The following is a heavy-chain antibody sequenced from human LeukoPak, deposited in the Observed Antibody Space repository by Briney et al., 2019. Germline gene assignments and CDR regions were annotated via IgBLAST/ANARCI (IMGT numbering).Heavy chain of an antibody. D-gene: IGHD2-2*01. J-gene: IGHJ4*02. CDR3: ARVMMKPAARPFDY. Sequence: ASVKVSCKTSGYTFTNYDLSWVRQAPGQGLEWMGWISAYNGNTNYAQKLQGRVTMTTDTSTSTAYMELRSLRSDDTAVYYCARVMMKPAARPFDYWGQGTLVTVSS. CDR1: GYTFTNYD. V-gene: IGHV1-18*01. CDR2: ISAYNGNT.